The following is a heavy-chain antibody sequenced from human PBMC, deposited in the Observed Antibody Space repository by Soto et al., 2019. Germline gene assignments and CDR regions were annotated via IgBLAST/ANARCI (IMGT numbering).Heavy chain of an antibody. CDR2: MNPYTGKA. V-gene: IGHV1-8*01. D-gene: IGHD6-25*01. CDR3: ARRKERSGPNYFDY. CDR1: GYTFTTYD. J-gene: IGHJ4*02. Sequence: QVQLVQSEAEVKKPGASVKVSCKASGYTFTTYDINWVRQAPGQGLDWMGWMNPYTGKAGYATKFQGRVTMTRDNSICTAYMELSGLRSDDTAVYYCARRKERSGPNYFDYWGQGTLVTVSS.